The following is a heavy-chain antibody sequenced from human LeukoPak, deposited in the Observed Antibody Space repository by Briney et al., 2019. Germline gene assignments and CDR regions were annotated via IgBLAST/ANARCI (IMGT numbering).Heavy chain of an antibody. CDR2: IKQDGSEK. Sequence: GGSLRLSCAASGFTFSSYWMSWVRQAPGKGLEWVANIKQDGSEKYYVDSVKGRFTISRDNAKNSLYLQMDSLRVEDTAIYYCARDPRTVRIWGQGTLVTVSS. D-gene: IGHD1-1*01. J-gene: IGHJ4*02. V-gene: IGHV3-7*01. CDR3: ARDPRTVRI. CDR1: GFTFSSYW.